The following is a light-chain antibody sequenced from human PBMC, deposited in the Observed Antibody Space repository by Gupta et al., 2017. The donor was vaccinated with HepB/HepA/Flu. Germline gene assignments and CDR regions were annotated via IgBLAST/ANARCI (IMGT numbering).Light chain of an antibody. CDR1: SSNIGNNY. Sequence: SVLTQPPSVTAAPGQKVTISCSGSSSNIGNNYVSWYQQLPGTAPKLLIYENNKRPSGIPDRFSGSKSGTSATLGITGLQTGDAADYYCDTWDSSLSAPVFGGGTKLTVL. CDR3: DTWDSSLSAPV. CDR2: ENN. V-gene: IGLV1-51*02. J-gene: IGLJ3*02.